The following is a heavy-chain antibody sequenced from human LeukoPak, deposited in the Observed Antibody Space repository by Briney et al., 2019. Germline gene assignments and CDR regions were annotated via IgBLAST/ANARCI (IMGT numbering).Heavy chain of an antibody. CDR3: AHRQSALTGYPY. J-gene: IGHJ4*02. D-gene: IGHD3-9*01. Sequence: SGPTLVKPTQTLTLTCTFSGFSLSTTGVVVGWIRQPPGKALEWLALIYWDDDKRYSPSLKSRLTITKDTSKNQVVLTMTNMDPVDTATYYCAHRQSALTGYPYWGQGTLVTVSS. CDR1: GFSLSTTGVV. CDR2: IYWDDDK. V-gene: IGHV2-5*02.